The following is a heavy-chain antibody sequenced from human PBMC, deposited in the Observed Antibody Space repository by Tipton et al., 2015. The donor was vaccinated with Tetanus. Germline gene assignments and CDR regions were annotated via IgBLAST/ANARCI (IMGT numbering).Heavy chain of an antibody. Sequence: TLSLTCTVSGGSIRSGDHQWNWIRQPPGKGLEWLAYISPSGRTNSNYSLKSRITISRDTSKNQFSLSLTSVTAADTAVYSCAGGLVRWYEPWGRGTLVSVSS. CDR2: ISPSGRT. CDR1: GGSIRSGDHQ. V-gene: IGHV4-61*08. CDR3: AGGLVRWYEP. J-gene: IGHJ5*02. D-gene: IGHD3-10*01.